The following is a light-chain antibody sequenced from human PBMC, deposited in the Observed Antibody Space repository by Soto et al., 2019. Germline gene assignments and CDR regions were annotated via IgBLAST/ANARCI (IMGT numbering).Light chain of an antibody. CDR3: QQSSSFPWT. J-gene: IGKJ1*01. V-gene: IGKV1-12*01. CDR2: ATS. CDR1: QDISNS. Sequence: DIQMTQSPSSMSASVGDRVTITCRASQDISNSLAWYQHRPGQAPTLLIYATSTLHNWAPSRFSGSGSGTDFTLTISSRHPEDFATYYCQQSSSFPWTFGQGTKVGIK.